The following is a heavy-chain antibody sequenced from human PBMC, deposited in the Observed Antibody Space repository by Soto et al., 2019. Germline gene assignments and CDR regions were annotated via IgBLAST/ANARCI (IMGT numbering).Heavy chain of an antibody. CDR1: GITFSTYA. CDR3: ARAISGYVT. V-gene: IGHV1-3*04. Sequence: GASVKVSCKASGITFSTYAIHWVRQAPGQSLEWMGWINTGNGNTRYSQNFQGRVTLTRDTSASTAYMDLSSLRSEDTSIYYCARAISGYVTWGQGTLGTVSS. CDR2: INTGNGNT. D-gene: IGHD3-22*01. J-gene: IGHJ5*02.